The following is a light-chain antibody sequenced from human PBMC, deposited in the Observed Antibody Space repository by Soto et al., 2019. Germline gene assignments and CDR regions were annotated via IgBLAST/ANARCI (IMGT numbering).Light chain of an antibody. CDR1: QSVSSY. J-gene: IGKJ4*01. Sequence: EIVLTQSPATLSLSPGERATLSCRASQSVSSYLAWYQQKPGQAPRLLIYDASNRATGIPARFSGSGSGTDFTLTISSLEPEDFAVYYCQQRSNRPPFPLTFGGGTKVEIK. CDR2: DAS. CDR3: QQRSNRPPFPLT. V-gene: IGKV3-11*01.